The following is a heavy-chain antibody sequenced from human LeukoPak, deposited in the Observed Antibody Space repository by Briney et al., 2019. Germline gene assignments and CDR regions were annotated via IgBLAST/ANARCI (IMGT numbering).Heavy chain of an antibody. CDR3: ARDRVLRNYYYYMDV. CDR2: INSDGSST. CDR1: GFTFSSYW. J-gene: IGHJ6*03. Sequence: GGSLRLSCAASGFTFSSYWMHWVRQAPGKGLVWVSRINSDGSSTSYADSVKGRFTISRDNAKNTLYLQMNSLRAEDTAVYYCARDRVLRNYYYYMDVWGKGTTVTVSS. V-gene: IGHV3-74*01.